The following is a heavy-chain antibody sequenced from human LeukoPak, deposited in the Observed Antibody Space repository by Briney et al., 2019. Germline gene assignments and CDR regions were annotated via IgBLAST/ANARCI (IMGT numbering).Heavy chain of an antibody. V-gene: IGHV6-1*01. CDR1: GDSVSSNSNA. Sequence: SQTLSLTCAISGDSVSSNSNAWNWIRQSPSRGLEWLGRTYYRSKWFTDYAPSVKSRMTVNPDTSKNQFSLKLSSVTAADTAVYYCARAGEYSYDLWGQGTLVTVSS. CDR2: TYYRSKWFT. J-gene: IGHJ4*01. CDR3: ARAGEYSYDL. D-gene: IGHD5-18*01.